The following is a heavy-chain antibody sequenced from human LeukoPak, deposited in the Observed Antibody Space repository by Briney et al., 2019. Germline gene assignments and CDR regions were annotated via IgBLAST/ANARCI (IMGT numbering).Heavy chain of an antibody. D-gene: IGHD1-26*01. Sequence: GGSLRLSCAASGFTFDDYAMHWVRHAPGKGLEWVSSISDSSSYIYYADSVRGRFTISRDNAKNSLYLQMNSLRAEDTAMYYCARADLSGSYFHPHFLDYWGQGALVTVSS. CDR1: GFTFDDYA. CDR3: ARADLSGSYFHPHFLDY. V-gene: IGHV3-21*01. J-gene: IGHJ4*02. CDR2: ISDSSSYI.